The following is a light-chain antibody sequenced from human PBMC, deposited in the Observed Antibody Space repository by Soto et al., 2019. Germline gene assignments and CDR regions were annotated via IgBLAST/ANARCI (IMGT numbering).Light chain of an antibody. Sequence: DVVMTQPPPSLPVTLGQPASISCRSNQSLVHSDGIAYFSWFQQRPGRSPRRXIYKVSNRDSGVPARFSGSGSGTDFALKISRVEAEDVGVYYCMQGTHWPITFGQGTRLEIK. CDR2: KVS. CDR1: QSLVHSDGIAY. J-gene: IGKJ5*01. CDR3: MQGTHWPIT. V-gene: IGKV2-30*02.